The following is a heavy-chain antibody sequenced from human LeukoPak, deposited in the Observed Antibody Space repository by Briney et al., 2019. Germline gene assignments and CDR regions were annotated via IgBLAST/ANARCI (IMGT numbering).Heavy chain of an antibody. D-gene: IGHD4-17*01. Sequence: GESPKISCKGSGYRFTSYWIGWVRQMPGKGLEWMGIIYPGDSDTRYSPSFQGQVTISADKSISPAYLQWSSLKASDTAMYYCARRAADYGDSFDYWGQGTLVTVSS. J-gene: IGHJ4*02. V-gene: IGHV5-51*01. CDR2: IYPGDSDT. CDR1: GYRFTSYW. CDR3: ARRAADYGDSFDY.